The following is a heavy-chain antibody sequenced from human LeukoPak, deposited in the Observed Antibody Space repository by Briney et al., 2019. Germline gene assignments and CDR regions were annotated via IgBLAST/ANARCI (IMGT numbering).Heavy chain of an antibody. CDR1: GGSISSSSYY. CDR2: IYYSGST. CDR3: ARAKSLGYFDY. V-gene: IGHV4-39*01. J-gene: IGHJ4*02. Sequence: SETLSPTCTVSGGSISSSSYYWGWIRQPPGKGLEWIGSIYYSGSTYYNPSLKSRVTISVDTSKNQFSLKLSSVTAAVTAVYYCARAKSLGYFDYWGQGTLVTVSS.